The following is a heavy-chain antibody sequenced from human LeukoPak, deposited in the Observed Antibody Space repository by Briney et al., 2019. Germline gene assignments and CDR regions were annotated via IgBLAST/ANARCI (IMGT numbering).Heavy chain of an antibody. Sequence: GGSLRLSCAASGFTFSSYDMRWVRQAPGKGLEWVSSTTTGGSTYYADSVKGRFTISRDNSKNTLFLQMNSLRAEDSAIYYCAKGYSYGYDCWGQGTLVTVSS. V-gene: IGHV3-23*01. D-gene: IGHD5-18*01. J-gene: IGHJ4*02. CDR3: AKGYSYGYDC. CDR2: TTTGGST. CDR1: GFTFSSYD.